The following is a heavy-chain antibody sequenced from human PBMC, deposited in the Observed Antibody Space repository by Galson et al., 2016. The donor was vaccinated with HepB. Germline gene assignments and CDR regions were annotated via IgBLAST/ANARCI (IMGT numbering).Heavy chain of an antibody. CDR1: QYTFVDYS. CDR3: TRGDTTMDFHL. Sequence: SLRLSCAASQYTFVDYSFNWVRQAPGKGLEWVGFIRSKAFGERLDYAASVKGRFVISRDDSKSIAYLHMSSLKTEDTAVYLCTRGDTTMDFHLLGPGTPVTLSS. J-gene: IGHJ5*02. CDR2: IRSKAFGERL. V-gene: IGHV3-49*04. D-gene: IGHD5-18*01.